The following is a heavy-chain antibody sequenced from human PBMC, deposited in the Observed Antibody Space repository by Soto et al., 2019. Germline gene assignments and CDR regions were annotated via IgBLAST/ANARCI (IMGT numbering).Heavy chain of an antibody. V-gene: IGHV4-4*02. CDR1: GGSISSSNW. CDR3: ARAMTTVTTFDY. CDR2: IHPSGST. Sequence: QVQLQESGPGLVKPSGTLSLTCAVFGGSISSSNWWSWVRQPPGQGLEWIGEIHPSGSTNYNSSPKSRVTISVDKSKNQFSLHLTSVTAADTAVYYCARAMTTVTTFDYWGQGTLVTVSS. J-gene: IGHJ4*02. D-gene: IGHD4-17*01.